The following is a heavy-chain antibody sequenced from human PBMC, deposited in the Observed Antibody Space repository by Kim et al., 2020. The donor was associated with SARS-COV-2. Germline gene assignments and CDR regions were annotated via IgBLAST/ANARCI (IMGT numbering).Heavy chain of an antibody. D-gene: IGHD6-19*01. V-gene: IGHV6-1*01. Sequence: YAVSVKSRITINPDTSKNQFSLQLNSVTPEDTAVYYCARDRIAVAGLFAYWGQGTLVTVSS. CDR3: ARDRIAVAGLFAY. J-gene: IGHJ4*02.